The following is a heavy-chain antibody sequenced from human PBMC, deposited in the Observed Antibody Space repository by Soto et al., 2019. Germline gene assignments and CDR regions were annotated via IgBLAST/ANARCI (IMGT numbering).Heavy chain of an antibody. J-gene: IGHJ4*02. Sequence: PSETLSLTCTFSGGSISSSSYYLGWIRQPPGKGLEWIGSIYYSGSTYYNPSLKSRVTISVDTSKNQFSLKLSSVTAADTAVYYCASPSSSSLDIFDYWGQGTLVTVSS. CDR1: GGSISSSSYY. V-gene: IGHV4-39*01. CDR2: IYYSGST. D-gene: IGHD6-6*01. CDR3: ASPSSSSLDIFDY.